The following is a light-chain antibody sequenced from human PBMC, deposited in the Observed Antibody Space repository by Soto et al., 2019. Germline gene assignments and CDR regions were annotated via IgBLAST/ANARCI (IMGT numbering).Light chain of an antibody. CDR1: SSNIGSNT. J-gene: IGLJ3*02. CDR2: SNN. CDR3: AAWDDSLNGPV. Sequence: QSALTQPPSASGTPGQRVTISCSGSSSNIGSNTVNWYQQLPGTAPKLLMYSNNQRPSGVPDRFSGSKSGTSASLAISGLQSEDEAAYYCAAWDDSLNGPVFGGGTQLTVL. V-gene: IGLV1-44*01.